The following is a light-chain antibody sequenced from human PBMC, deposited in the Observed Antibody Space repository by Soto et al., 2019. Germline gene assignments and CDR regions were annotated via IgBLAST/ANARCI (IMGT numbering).Light chain of an antibody. V-gene: IGKV3-20*01. Sequence: EIVLTQSPGTLSSSVGERATLSCRASQSVSSSYLAWYQQKPSQAPRLLIYGASSRATGTPDRFSGSGSGTDLTLTISRREPEDIAVYYCQQYGNKPQSTFGGGTKVEIK. CDR1: QSVSSSY. CDR3: QQYGNKPQST. J-gene: IGKJ4*01. CDR2: GAS.